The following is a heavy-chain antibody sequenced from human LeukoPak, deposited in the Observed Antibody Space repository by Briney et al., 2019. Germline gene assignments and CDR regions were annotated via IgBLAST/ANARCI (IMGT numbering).Heavy chain of an antibody. CDR3: ARDSPPLLSRGSSGLGYFDL. D-gene: IGHD6-6*01. J-gene: IGHJ2*01. CDR1: GGTFISYA. CDR2: VIPNFGAA. Sequence: GAAVKVSCKASGGTFISYAISWGRQGPGQGQGWMGGVIPNFGAANYAQKFQGRVTITTDASTSTASMELSSTRSEDTAVYYCARDSPPLLSRGSSGLGYFDLWGRGTLVTVSS. V-gene: IGHV1-69*05.